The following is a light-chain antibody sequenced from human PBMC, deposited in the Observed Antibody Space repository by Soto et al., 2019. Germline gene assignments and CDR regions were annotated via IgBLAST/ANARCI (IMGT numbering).Light chain of an antibody. J-gene: IGKJ1*01. Sequence: EIVMTQSPVTLSVSPGERASLSCRASQSVGINLDWYQQKPGQAPRLLIYGASTRATGIPARFSGSGSGTEFTLTISSLQSEDSAVYYCQQYDNWLRTFGQGTKVDIK. CDR2: GAS. CDR3: QQYDNWLRT. CDR1: QSVGIN. V-gene: IGKV3-15*01.